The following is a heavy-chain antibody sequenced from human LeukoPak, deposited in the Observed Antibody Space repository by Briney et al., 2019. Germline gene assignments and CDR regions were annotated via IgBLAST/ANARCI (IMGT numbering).Heavy chain of an antibody. CDR1: GFTFSSYA. Sequence: PGGSLRLSCAASGFTFSSYAMHWVRQAPGKGLEWVAVISYDGSNKYYADSVKGRFTISRDNSKNTLYLQMNSLRAEDTAVYYCAKDHKVVVPAALLPLGAFDIWGQGTMVTVSS. CDR3: AKDHKVVVPAALLPLGAFDI. V-gene: IGHV3-30-3*02. CDR2: ISYDGSNK. D-gene: IGHD2-2*01. J-gene: IGHJ3*02.